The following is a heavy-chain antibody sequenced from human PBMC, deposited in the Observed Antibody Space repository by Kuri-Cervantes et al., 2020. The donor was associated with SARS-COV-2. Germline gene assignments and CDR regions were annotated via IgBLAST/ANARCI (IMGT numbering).Heavy chain of an antibody. CDR3: AREGNEDAFET. CDR2: ISYDGSSK. J-gene: IGHJ3*02. CDR1: GFTFSDSA. Sequence: LSLTCAASGFTFSDSAMHWVRQAPGKGLEWVAFISYDGSSKDYADSVKGRLTISRDNSKNTLYLQMKSLRAKDTAVFYCAREGNEDAFETWGQGTRVTVSS. V-gene: IGHV3-30*04.